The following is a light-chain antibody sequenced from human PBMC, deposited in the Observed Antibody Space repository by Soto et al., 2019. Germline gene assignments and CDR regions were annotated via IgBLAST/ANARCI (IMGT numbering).Light chain of an antibody. CDR2: DVS. J-gene: IGLJ1*01. Sequence: QSVLTHPASLSASPGQSITISCTGTSSDVGGYNYVSWYQQHPGKAPKFMIYDVSNRPSGVSNRFSGSKSGNAASLTISGLQAEDEADYYCSSYTTSNTRQIVFGTGTKVTVL. V-gene: IGLV2-14*01. CDR1: SSDVGGYNY. CDR3: SSYTTSNTRQIV.